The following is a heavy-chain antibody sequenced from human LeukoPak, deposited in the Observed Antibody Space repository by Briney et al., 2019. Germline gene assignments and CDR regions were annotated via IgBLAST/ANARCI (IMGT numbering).Heavy chain of an antibody. D-gene: IGHD3-10*01. V-gene: IGHV5-51*01. J-gene: IGHJ6*02. Sequence: GESLKISCKGSGYSFTSYWIGWVRQMPGKGLEWMGIIYPGDSDTRYSPSFQGQVTISADKSISTAYLQWSSLKASDTAMYYCVRTGDPYYYGMDVWGQGTTVTVSS. CDR3: VRTGDPYYYGMDV. CDR1: GYSFTSYW. CDR2: IYPGDSDT.